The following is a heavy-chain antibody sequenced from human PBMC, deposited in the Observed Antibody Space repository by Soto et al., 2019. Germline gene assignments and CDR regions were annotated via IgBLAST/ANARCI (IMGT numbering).Heavy chain of an antibody. D-gene: IGHD2-21*01. CDR1: GFIFKDYW. V-gene: IGHV3-7*03. CDR2: IKVDGSEK. CDR3: ARDEICDGVKCTLGYFQE. Sequence: DVQLVDSGGGLVQSGGSLRLSCAASGFIFKDYWMNWVRQAPGKGLEWGANIKVDGSEKNYVDSVKGRFTISRDNAKNSLYLQMNNLRAEDTAVYYCARDEICDGVKCTLGYFQEWGQGTLVTVSS. J-gene: IGHJ1*01.